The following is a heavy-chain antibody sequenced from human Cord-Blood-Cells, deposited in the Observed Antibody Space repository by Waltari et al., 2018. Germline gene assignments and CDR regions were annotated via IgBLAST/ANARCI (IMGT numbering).Heavy chain of an antibody. CDR3: ARRSGDAFDI. J-gene: IGHJ3*02. V-gene: IGHV3-13*01. CDR1: GFTFSSYD. D-gene: IGHD3-3*01. CDR2: ICTAGDT. Sequence: EVQLVESGGGLVQPGGSLRLSCAASGFTFSSYDMHWVRQATGKGLEWVSAICTAGDTYYPGSVKGRFTISRENAKNSLYLQMNSLRAGDTAVYYCARRSGDAFDIWGQGTMVTVSS.